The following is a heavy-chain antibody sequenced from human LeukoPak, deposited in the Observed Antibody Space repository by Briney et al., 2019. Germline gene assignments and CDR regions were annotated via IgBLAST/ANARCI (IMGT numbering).Heavy chain of an antibody. CDR2: IYYSGST. Sequence: PSETLSLTCAVSGGSISSGGYSWSWIRQPPGKGLEWIGYIYYSGSTYYNPSLKSRVTISVDTSKNQFSLKLSSVTAADTAVYYCARPTSKLGSFDYWGQGTLVTVSS. CDR1: GGSISSGGYS. CDR3: ARPTSKLGSFDY. V-gene: IGHV4-30-4*07. J-gene: IGHJ4*02. D-gene: IGHD2/OR15-2a*01.